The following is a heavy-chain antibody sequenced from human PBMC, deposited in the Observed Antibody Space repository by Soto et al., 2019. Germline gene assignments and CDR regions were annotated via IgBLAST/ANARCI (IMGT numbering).Heavy chain of an antibody. CDR3: AREDYGNYGVDP. V-gene: IGHV3-21*01. Sequence: EVQLVESGGGLVKPGGSLRLSCAASGFTFSSYSMNWVRQAPGKGLEWVSSISSSSSYIYYADSVKGRFTISRDNAKNSLYLQMNSLRAEDTAVYYCAREDYGNYGVDPWGQGTLVTVSS. CDR2: ISSSSSYI. CDR1: GFTFSSYS. D-gene: IGHD4-17*01. J-gene: IGHJ5*02.